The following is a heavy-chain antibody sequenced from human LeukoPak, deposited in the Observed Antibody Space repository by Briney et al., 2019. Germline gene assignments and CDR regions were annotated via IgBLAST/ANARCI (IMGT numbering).Heavy chain of an antibody. CDR1: GFTFSSYP. V-gene: IGHV3-30-3*01. Sequence: GGSLRLSCAASGFTFSSYPMHWVRQAPGKGLEWVALISSDGSDKKYADSVKGRFTISRDNAKNSLYLQMNSLRAGDTALYYCAKDMRIAVAGTFDYWGQGTLVTVSS. CDR3: AKDMRIAVAGTFDY. J-gene: IGHJ4*02. D-gene: IGHD6-19*01. CDR2: ISSDGSDK.